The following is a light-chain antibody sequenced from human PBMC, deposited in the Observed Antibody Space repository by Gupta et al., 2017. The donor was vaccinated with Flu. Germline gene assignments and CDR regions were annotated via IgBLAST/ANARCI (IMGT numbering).Light chain of an antibody. CDR1: QSVSSSY. V-gene: IGKV3-20*01. CDR2: GAS. Sequence: EIVLTQSPGSLSLSPVERATLSCRASQSVSSSYLAWYQQKPGQAPRLLIYGASSRATGIPDRFSGSGSGTDFTLTIRRLEPEDFAVYYCQQYGISPWTFGQGTKVEIK. CDR3: QQYGISPWT. J-gene: IGKJ1*01.